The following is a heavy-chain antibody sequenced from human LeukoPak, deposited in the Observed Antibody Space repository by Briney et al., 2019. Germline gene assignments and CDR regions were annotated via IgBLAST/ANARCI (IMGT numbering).Heavy chain of an antibody. CDR1: GGSFSGYY. CDR2: SNHSGST. J-gene: IGHJ3*02. CDR3: ARAYVLRFLEWPNGAFDI. Sequence: SETLSLTCAVYGGSFSGYYWSWIRQPPGKGLDWIGESNHSGSTNYNPSLKSRVTISVDTSKNQFSLKLSSVTAADTAVYYCARAYVLRFLEWPNGAFDIWGQGTMVTVSS. D-gene: IGHD3-3*01. V-gene: IGHV4-34*01.